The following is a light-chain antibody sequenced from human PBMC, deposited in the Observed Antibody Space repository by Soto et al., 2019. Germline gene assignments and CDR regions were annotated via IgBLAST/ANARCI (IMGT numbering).Light chain of an antibody. CDR1: SSNIGRGYD. V-gene: IGLV1-40*01. J-gene: IGLJ3*02. CDR2: GDS. CDR3: QTFDSTLTSSWV. Sequence: QSVLTQPPSVSGAPGQTVTISCTGSSSNIGRGYDVHWYQQVPGSAPRLLLSGDSNRPSGVPDRFSGSRSGTSASLAITGLQAEDEADYYCQTFDSTLTSSWVFGGGTQLTVL.